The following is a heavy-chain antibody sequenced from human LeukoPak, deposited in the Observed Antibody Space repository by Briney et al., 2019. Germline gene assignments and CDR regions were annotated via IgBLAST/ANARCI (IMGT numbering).Heavy chain of an antibody. CDR2: GSGSGGGT. D-gene: IGHD2-2*02. Sequence: WGSLRLSCAASGFSFSTYGMSWVRQAPGQGLEWVSAGSGSGGGTCYADSVNGRFTISRDNSKNTLYLQMNSLRAEDTAVYYCAKVSLPYHLGPELGYYYYYYMDVWGKGTTVTVSS. CDR3: AKVSLPYHLGPELGYYYYYYMDV. CDR1: GFSFSTYG. J-gene: IGHJ6*03. V-gene: IGHV3-23*01.